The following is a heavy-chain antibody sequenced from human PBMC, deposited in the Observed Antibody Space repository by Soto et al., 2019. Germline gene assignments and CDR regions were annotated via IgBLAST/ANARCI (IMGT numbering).Heavy chain of an antibody. CDR3: ARDPDIVVVPAARPLGAFDI. Sequence: QVQLVQSGAEVKKPGASVKVSCKASGYTFTSYGISWVRQAPGQGLEWMGWISAYNGNTNYAQKLQGRVTMTTDTSTSTAYMELRSLISDDTAVYYCARDPDIVVVPAARPLGAFDIWGQGTMVTVSS. D-gene: IGHD2-2*01. V-gene: IGHV1-18*01. CDR1: GYTFTSYG. CDR2: ISAYNGNT. J-gene: IGHJ3*02.